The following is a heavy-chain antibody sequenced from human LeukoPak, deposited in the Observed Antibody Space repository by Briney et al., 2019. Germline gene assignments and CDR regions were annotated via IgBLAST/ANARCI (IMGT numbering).Heavy chain of an antibody. V-gene: IGHV3-23*01. Sequence: PGGSLRLSCEASGFTFTSYAMHWFRQAPGKGLEWVSSISASGSGTFYTDSMSGRFTISRDNAKKTLFRQMKNLRLGDTALYYCAKGRDTSGRQNFDLWGQGTLVTVSS. CDR3: AKGRDTSGRQNFDL. D-gene: IGHD6-19*01. CDR1: GFTFTSYA. CDR2: ISASGSGT. J-gene: IGHJ4*02.